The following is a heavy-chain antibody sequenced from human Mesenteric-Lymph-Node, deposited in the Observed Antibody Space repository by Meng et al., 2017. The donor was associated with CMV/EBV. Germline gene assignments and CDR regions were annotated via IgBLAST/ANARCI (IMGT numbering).Heavy chain of an antibody. V-gene: IGHV4-4*02. CDR2: IYHSGST. D-gene: IGHD6-19*01. Sequence: ISSSNGWSWVRQPPGKGLEWIGEIYHSGSTNYNPSLKSRVTISVDKSKNQFSLKLSSVTAADTAVYYCARDPKKGYSSGWYSRYFDLWGRGTLVTVSS. J-gene: IGHJ2*01. CDR1: ISSSNG. CDR3: ARDPKKGYSSGWYSRYFDL.